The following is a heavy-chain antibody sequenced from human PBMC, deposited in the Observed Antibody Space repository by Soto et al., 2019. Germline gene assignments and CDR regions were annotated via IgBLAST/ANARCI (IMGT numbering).Heavy chain of an antibody. V-gene: IGHV3-30-3*01. CDR1: GFTFSSYA. CDR2: ISYDGSNK. Sequence: GGSLRLSCAASGFTFSSYAMHWVRQAPGKGLEWVAVISYDGSNKYYADSVKGRFTISRDNSKNTLYLQMNSLRAEDTAVYYCARAQQWLEYFDYWGQGTLVTVSS. D-gene: IGHD6-19*01. J-gene: IGHJ4*02. CDR3: ARAQQWLEYFDY.